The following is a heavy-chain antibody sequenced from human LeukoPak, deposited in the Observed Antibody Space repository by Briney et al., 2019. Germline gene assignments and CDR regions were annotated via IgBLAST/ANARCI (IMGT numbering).Heavy chain of an antibody. CDR1: GGSISSGGYY. D-gene: IGHD4-17*01. V-gene: IGHV4-31*03. Sequence: SETLSLTCTVSGGSISSGGYYWSWIRQPPGKGLEWIGYIYYSGSTYYNPSLKSRVTISVDTSKNQFSLKLSSVTAADTAVYYCARDFGKAGDYDWGQGTLVTVSS. CDR3: ARDFGKAGDYD. J-gene: IGHJ4*02. CDR2: IYYSGST.